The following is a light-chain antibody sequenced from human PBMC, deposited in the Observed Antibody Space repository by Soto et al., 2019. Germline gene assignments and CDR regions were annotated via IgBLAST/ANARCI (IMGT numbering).Light chain of an antibody. CDR3: IAFLRTT. Sequence: VMMTQSLLSLPVTPGEPSSVSFMSSQSLLHSNGYNYLDWYLQKPGQSPQLLIYLGSNRASGVPDSFSGRGSGTDFTRRIGSVEDAVFGGNRGIAFLRTTFGQGTRLEIK. J-gene: IGKJ5*01. CDR2: LGS. CDR1: QSLLHSNGYNY. V-gene: IGKV2-28*01.